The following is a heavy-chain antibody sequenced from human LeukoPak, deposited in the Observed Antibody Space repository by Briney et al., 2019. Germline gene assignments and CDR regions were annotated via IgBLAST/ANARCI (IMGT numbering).Heavy chain of an antibody. Sequence: ASVKVSCKASGYTFTGYYMHWVRQAPGQGLEWMGIINPSGGSTSYAQKFQGRVTMTRDTSTSTVYMELSSLRSEDTAVYYCARDVRGSGSYHINWFDPWGQGTLVTVSS. V-gene: IGHV1-46*01. CDR2: INPSGGST. J-gene: IGHJ5*02. D-gene: IGHD3-10*01. CDR1: GYTFTGYY. CDR3: ARDVRGSGSYHINWFDP.